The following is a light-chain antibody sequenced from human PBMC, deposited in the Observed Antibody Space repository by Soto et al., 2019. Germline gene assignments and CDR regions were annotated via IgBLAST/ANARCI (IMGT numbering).Light chain of an antibody. CDR3: SSYTISSNWV. Sequence: QSVLTQPASVSGSPGQSITISCTGTSSDIGGYNYVSWYQQHPGKAPKLMIYEVINRPSGVSNRFSGSKSGNTGSLTISGIQAEDEADYYCSSYTISSNWVYGGGTKLTVL. CDR2: EVI. CDR1: SSDIGGYNY. J-gene: IGLJ3*02. V-gene: IGLV2-14*01.